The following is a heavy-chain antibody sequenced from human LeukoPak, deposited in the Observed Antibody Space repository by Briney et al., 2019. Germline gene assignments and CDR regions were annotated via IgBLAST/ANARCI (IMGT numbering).Heavy chain of an antibody. V-gene: IGHV3-23*01. D-gene: IGHD2-2*01. CDR3: AKDSWGCSSTSCPNWFDP. J-gene: IGHJ5*02. CDR1: GFTLSSYA. CDR2: ISGSAGST. Sequence: PGGSLRLSCAASGFTLSSYAMRWVRQARGKGLEWVSAISGSAGSTYYADSVKGRFTISRDNSKNTLYLQMNSLRAEDTAVYYCAKDSWGCSSTSCPNWFDPWGQGTLVTVSS.